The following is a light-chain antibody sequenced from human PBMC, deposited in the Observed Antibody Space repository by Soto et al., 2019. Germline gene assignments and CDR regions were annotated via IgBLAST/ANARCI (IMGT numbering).Light chain of an antibody. CDR3: LQYTTSHRT. Sequence: EIVMTQSPATLSVSPGVRATLSCRASQSVSSNLAWYQQKPGQAPRLLIYGASTRDTGITARFSGSGSGTEFTPPISSLQSEDIAIYYYLQYTTSHRTFGQGTKVDI. CDR1: QSVSSN. J-gene: IGKJ1*01. CDR2: GAS. V-gene: IGKV3-15*01.